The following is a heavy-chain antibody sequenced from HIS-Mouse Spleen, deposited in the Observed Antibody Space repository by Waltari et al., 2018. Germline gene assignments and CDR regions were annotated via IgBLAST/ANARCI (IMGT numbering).Heavy chain of an antibody. J-gene: IGHJ2*01. D-gene: IGHD6-13*01. V-gene: IGHV4-39*07. CDR1: GCSIRSSRYY. CDR2: IYYSGST. CDR3: AREIPYSSSWYDWYFDL. Sequence: QLQLQESGPGLVKPSETLSLSCTVSGCSIRSSRYYWGWIRQPPGKGLEWIGSIYYSGSTYDNPSLKSRVTISVDTSKNQFSLKLSSVTAADTAVYYCAREIPYSSSWYDWYFDLWGRGTLVTVSS.